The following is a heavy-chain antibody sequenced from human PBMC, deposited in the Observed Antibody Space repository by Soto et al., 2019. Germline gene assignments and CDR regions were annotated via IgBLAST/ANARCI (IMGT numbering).Heavy chain of an antibody. CDR3: ARDLWPTFATEDYFYYGMDV. CDR2: ITSSATTI. D-gene: IGHD3-10*02. V-gene: IGHV3-11*01. Sequence: QVQLVESGGGLVKPGGSLRLSCAGSGFALSDYYMNLIRQAPGKGLEWVAYITSSATTIFYADSVKGRFTISRDNAKNSLYLQMSSLTAEDTAVYYCARDLWPTFATEDYFYYGMDVWGQGTTVTVSS. J-gene: IGHJ6*02. CDR1: GFALSDYY.